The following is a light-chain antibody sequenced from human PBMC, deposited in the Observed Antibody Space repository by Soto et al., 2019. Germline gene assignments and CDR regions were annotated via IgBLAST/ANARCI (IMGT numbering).Light chain of an antibody. Sequence: IVLTQSPGTLSLSPGERATLSCRASQSVTTQLAWYQQKPGQAPRLIIHGASSRATGVPDRITGSGSGTDFTLSISRLEPEDFAVYYCQQYGGSNRTFGQGTKV. CDR2: GAS. CDR3: QQYGGSNRT. CDR1: QSVTTQ. V-gene: IGKV3-20*01. J-gene: IGKJ1*01.